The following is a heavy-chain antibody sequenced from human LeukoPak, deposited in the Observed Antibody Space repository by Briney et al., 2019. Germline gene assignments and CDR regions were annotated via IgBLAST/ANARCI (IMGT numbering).Heavy chain of an antibody. Sequence: GESLKISCKGSGYSFTSYWISWVRQMPGKSLEWMGRIDPSDSYTNYSPSFQGHVTISADKSISTAYLQWSSLKASDTAMYYCAIPVLGYCSGGSCRWAFDIWGQGTMVTVSS. CDR2: IDPSDSYT. CDR1: GYSFTSYW. CDR3: AIPVLGYCSGGSCRWAFDI. V-gene: IGHV5-10-1*01. J-gene: IGHJ3*02. D-gene: IGHD2-15*01.